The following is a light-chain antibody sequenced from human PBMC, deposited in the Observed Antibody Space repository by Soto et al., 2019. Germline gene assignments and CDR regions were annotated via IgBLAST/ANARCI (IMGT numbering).Light chain of an antibody. CDR1: QSVSSSY. J-gene: IGKJ5*01. V-gene: IGKV3-20*01. CDR2: GAS. Sequence: EIVLTQSPGTLSLSPVERATLSCRASQSVSSSYLVWHQQKPGQAPRLLIYGASTRATGIPDRFSGSGSGTDFTLTISRLEPEDFAVYYCQQYGSSPPITFGQGTRLEIK. CDR3: QQYGSSPPIT.